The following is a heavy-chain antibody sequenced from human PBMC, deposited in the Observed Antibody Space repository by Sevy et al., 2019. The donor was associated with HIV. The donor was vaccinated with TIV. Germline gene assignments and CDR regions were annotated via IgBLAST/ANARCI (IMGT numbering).Heavy chain of an antibody. CDR1: GFTLSSYD. Sequence: GGSLRLSCAASGFTLSSYDIHWVRRATGKGLEWVSVIRTAGDTHYPDSVKGRFTISRENTKNSLYLQMNSLRAGDTAVYYCAREVPGSLYGMDVWGQGTTVTVSS. J-gene: IGHJ6*02. CDR3: AREVPGSLYGMDV. CDR2: IRTAGDT. V-gene: IGHV3-13*01. D-gene: IGHD3-10*01.